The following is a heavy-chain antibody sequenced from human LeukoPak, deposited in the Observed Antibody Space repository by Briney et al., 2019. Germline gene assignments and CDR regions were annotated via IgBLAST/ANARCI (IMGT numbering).Heavy chain of an antibody. J-gene: IGHJ3*02. V-gene: IGHV5-51*01. CDR1: GYSFTSYW. Sequence: GESLKISCKGSGYSFTSYWIGWVRQMPGKGLEWMGIIYPGDSDTRYSPSFQGQVTISADKSISTAYLQWSSLKASDTAMYYCAGSAMAPTEESSAFDIWGQGTMVTVSS. CDR2: IYPGDSDT. CDR3: AGSAMAPTEESSAFDI. D-gene: IGHD5-18*01.